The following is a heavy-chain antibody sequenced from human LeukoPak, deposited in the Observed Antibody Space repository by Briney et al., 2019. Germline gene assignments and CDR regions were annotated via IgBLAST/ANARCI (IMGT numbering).Heavy chain of an antibody. D-gene: IGHD6-6*01. CDR2: INSDGSST. CDR1: GFTVTNSW. Sequence: GGSLRLSCTTSGFTVTNSWMHSVPDAPGKGLLWVSRINSDGSSTSYADSVKGRFNIFRDNAKDTLYLQMNRLRAEDTAVYYCARGIAARLTYYYYYMDVWGKGTTVTVSS. V-gene: IGHV3-74*01. CDR3: ARGIAARLTYYYYYMDV. J-gene: IGHJ6*03.